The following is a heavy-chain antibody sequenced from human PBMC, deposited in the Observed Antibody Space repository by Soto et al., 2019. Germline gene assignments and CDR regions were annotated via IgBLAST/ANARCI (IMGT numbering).Heavy chain of an antibody. J-gene: IGHJ4*02. CDR3: AKDKRINSGQAPYYFDY. V-gene: IGHV3-23*01. CDR1: GFTFSSYA. D-gene: IGHD6-19*01. Sequence: PGGSLRLSCAASGFTFSSYAMSWVRQAPGKGLEWVSAISGSGGSTYYADSVKGRFTISRDNSKNTLYLQMNSLRAEDTAVYYCAKDKRINSGQAPYYFDYWGQGTLVTVSS. CDR2: ISGSGGST.